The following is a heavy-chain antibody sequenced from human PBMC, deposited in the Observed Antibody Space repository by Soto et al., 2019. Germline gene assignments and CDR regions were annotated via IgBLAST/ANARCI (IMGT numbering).Heavy chain of an antibody. CDR1: GFTFSSYS. Sequence: EVQLVDSGGGLVQPGGSLRLSCAASGFTFSSYSMIWVRQAPGKGLEWVSDISSGGSTIYYADSVKGRFTVSRDNAKNSLYLQMNSLRDGETAVYYCTRIRQLVLNYWGQGTRVTVSS. V-gene: IGHV3-48*02. D-gene: IGHD6-6*01. CDR3: TRIRQLVLNY. CDR2: ISSGGSTI. J-gene: IGHJ4*02.